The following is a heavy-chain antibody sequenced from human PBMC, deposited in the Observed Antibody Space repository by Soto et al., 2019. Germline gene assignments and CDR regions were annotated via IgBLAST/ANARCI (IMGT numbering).Heavy chain of an antibody. J-gene: IGHJ4*02. V-gene: IGHV3-23*01. CDR3: ASRSSGWYFDY. CDR1: GFTFSSYA. D-gene: IGHD6-19*01. CDR2: ISGSGSST. Sequence: GGSLRLSCAASGFTFSSYAMTWVRQAPGKGLEWVSAISGSGSSTYYADSVKGRFTISRDNSKNTLYLQMNSLRAEDTAVYYCASRSSGWYFDYWGQGTLVTVSS.